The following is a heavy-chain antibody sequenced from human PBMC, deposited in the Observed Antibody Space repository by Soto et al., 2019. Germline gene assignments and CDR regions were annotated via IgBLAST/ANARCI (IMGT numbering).Heavy chain of an antibody. Sequence: EVQLLESGGGLVQPGGSLRLSCAASAFTFSSYAMSWVRQAPGKGLEWVSGISGSGGSTYYADSVKGRFTISRDNSKNMLYLQMNSLRAEDTAVYYCARTIFGVVLGFFDYWGQGTLVTVSS. CDR3: ARTIFGVVLGFFDY. V-gene: IGHV3-23*01. CDR2: ISGSGGST. J-gene: IGHJ4*02. D-gene: IGHD3-3*01. CDR1: AFTFSSYA.